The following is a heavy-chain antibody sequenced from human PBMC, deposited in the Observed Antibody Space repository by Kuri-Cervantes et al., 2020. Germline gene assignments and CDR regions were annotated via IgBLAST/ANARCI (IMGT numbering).Heavy chain of an antibody. CDR2: ISWNSGSV. D-gene: IGHD3-3*01. CDR1: GFTFDDYA. Sequence: SLKISCAASGFTFDDYAMHWVRQAPGKGLEWVSGISWNSGSVGYADSVKGRFTISRDNAKSSLYLQMNSLRAEDTAVYYCARVLSGKSYYDFWSGYRDPFSYYYMDVWGKGTTVTVSS. CDR3: ARVLSGKSYYDFWSGYRDPFSYYYMDV. J-gene: IGHJ6*03. V-gene: IGHV3-9*01.